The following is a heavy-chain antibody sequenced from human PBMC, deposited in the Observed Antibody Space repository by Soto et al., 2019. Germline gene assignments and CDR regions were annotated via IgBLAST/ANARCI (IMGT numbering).Heavy chain of an antibody. D-gene: IGHD6-13*01. CDR1: GGTFSSYA. Sequence: GASVKVSCKASGGTFSSYAISWVRQAPGQGLEWMGGIIPIFGTANYAQKFQGRVTITADESTSTAYMELSSLRSEDTAVYYCARDGAAAGTIGGFDPWGQGTLVTVSS. V-gene: IGHV1-69*13. CDR2: IIPIFGTA. CDR3: ARDGAAAGTIGGFDP. J-gene: IGHJ5*02.